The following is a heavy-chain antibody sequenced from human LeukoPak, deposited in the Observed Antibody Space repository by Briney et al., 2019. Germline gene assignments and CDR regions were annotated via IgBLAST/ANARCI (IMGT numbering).Heavy chain of an antibody. CDR2: IYYSGST. Sequence: SETLSLTCTVSGYSISSSSYYWGWIRQPPGKGLEWIGSIYYSGSTYYNPSLKSRVTISVDTSKNQFSLKLSSVTAADTAVYYCARLERWQQFYFDYWGQGTLVTVSS. V-gene: IGHV4-39*01. CDR1: GYSISSSSYY. D-gene: IGHD5-24*01. J-gene: IGHJ4*02. CDR3: ARLERWQQFYFDY.